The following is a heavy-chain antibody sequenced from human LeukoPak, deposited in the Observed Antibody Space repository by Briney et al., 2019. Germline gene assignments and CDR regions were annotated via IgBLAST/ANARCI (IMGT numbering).Heavy chain of an antibody. CDR3: ANGAHPDSSHYYFDY. CDR1: GFTFSRYG. V-gene: IGHV3-23*01. Sequence: GGSLRLSCAASGFTFSRYGMSWVRQAPGKGLEWVSAITGRGVRTYNGDSVKGRFTISRDTSKNTVYLQVNSLRGDDTAVYYCANGAHPDSSHYYFDYWGQGALVTVSS. J-gene: IGHJ4*02. CDR2: ITGRGVRT. D-gene: IGHD2-2*01.